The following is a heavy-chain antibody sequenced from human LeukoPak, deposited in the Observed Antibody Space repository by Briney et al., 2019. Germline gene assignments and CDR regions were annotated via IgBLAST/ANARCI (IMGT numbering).Heavy chain of an antibody. CDR1: YGSISDISYY. CDR2: IYYSGRT. CDR3: AKARTTMIVVATYYFDY. Sequence: SETLSLTCTVSYGSISDISYYWGWIRQPPGKGLEWIGSIYYSGRTYYNSSLKSRVTISVDTSKNQFSLKVTSVTAADTAVYYCAKARTTMIVVATYYFDYWGQGTLVTVSS. J-gene: IGHJ4*02. D-gene: IGHD3-22*01. V-gene: IGHV4-39*07.